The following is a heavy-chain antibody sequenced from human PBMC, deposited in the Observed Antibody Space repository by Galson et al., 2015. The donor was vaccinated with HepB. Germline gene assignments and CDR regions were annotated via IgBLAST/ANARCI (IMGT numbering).Heavy chain of an antibody. CDR2: IDPSDSYT. Sequence: QSGAEVKKPGEYLRISCKGSGYSFTSYWINWVRQMPGKGLELMGRIDPSDSYTKYSPSFQGHVTISADKSINTAYLQWSSLKASDTAMYYCARSPKYNYGQTLGYWGQGTLVTVSS. J-gene: IGHJ4*02. CDR3: ARSPKYNYGQTLGY. CDR1: GYSFTSYW. D-gene: IGHD5-18*01. V-gene: IGHV5-10-1*01.